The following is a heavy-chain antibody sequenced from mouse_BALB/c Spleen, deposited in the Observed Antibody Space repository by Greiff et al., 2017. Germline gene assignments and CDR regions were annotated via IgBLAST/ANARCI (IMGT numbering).Heavy chain of an antibody. Sequence: EVQVVESGGGLVKPGGSLKLSCAASGFAFSSYDMSWVRQTPEKRLEWVAYISSGGGSTYYPDTVKGRFTISRDNAKNTLYLQMSSLKSEDTAMYYCARHTHYDSNYFDYWGQGTTLTVSS. V-gene: IGHV5-12-1*01. CDR1: GFAFSSYD. CDR3: ARHTHYDSNYFDY. CDR2: ISSGGGST. J-gene: IGHJ2*01. D-gene: IGHD2-4*01.